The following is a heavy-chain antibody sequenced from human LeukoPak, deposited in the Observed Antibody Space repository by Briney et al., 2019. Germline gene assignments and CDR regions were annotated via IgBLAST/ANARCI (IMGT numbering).Heavy chain of an antibody. CDR3: ASLLWFGDFDC. CDR1: GYMFTGFF. J-gene: IGHJ4*02. D-gene: IGHD3-10*01. V-gene: IGHV1-2*02. CDR2: VSPNNGGT. Sequence: ASVVVSCKTSGYMFTGFFIHWVRQAPGQGLEWMGSVSPNNGGTSYAERFQGRVNMTSDTSTRTAYLQLSGLRFDDTAVYYCASLLWFGDFDCWGQGTPVTVSS.